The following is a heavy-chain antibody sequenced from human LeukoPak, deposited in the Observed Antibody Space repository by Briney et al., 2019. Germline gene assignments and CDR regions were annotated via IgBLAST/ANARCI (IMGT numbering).Heavy chain of an antibody. CDR1: GGSISSSNW. D-gene: IGHD4-17*01. J-gene: IGHJ4*02. Sequence: SGTLSLTCAVSGGSISSSNWWSWVRQPPGKGLEWIGYIYHSGSTYYNPSLKSRVTISVDRSKNQFSLKLSSVTAADTAVYYCARSYGDYDGGLFDYWGQGTLVTVSS. CDR3: ARSYGDYDGGLFDY. V-gene: IGHV4-4*02. CDR2: IYHSGST.